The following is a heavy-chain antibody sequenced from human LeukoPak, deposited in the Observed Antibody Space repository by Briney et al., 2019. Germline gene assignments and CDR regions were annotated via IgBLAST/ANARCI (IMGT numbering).Heavy chain of an antibody. CDR1: GFPFSSYW. V-gene: IGHV3-74*01. J-gene: IGHJ5*02. CDR2: IDTDGSST. CDR3: ARSGYYNGFDP. Sequence: GGSLSLFCGACGFPFSSYWMLWVRQAPGKGLVWVSRIDTDGSSTTYADSVKGRFTISRDSAKNTLYLHMNSLRAEDTAVYYCARSGYYNGFDPWGQRTLVTVSS. D-gene: IGHD5-12*01.